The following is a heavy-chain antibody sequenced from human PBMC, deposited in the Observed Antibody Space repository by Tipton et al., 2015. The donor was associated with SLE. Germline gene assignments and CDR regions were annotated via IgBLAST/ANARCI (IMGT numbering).Heavy chain of an antibody. CDR2: IYYSGST. V-gene: IGHV4-59*01. D-gene: IGHD5-24*01. CDR1: GGSISSYY. J-gene: IGHJ3*02. CDR3: ARAQGEMDVFDI. Sequence: LRLSCTVSGGSISSYYWSWIRQPPGKGLEWIGYIYYSGSTNYNPSLKSRVIISVDTSKNHFSLKLSSVTAADTAVYYCARAQGEMDVFDIWGQGTMVTVSS.